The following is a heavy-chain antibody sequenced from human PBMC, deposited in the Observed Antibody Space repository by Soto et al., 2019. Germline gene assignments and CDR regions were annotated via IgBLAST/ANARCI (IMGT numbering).Heavy chain of an antibody. Sequence: SVKVSCKASGGTFSSYAISWVRQAPGQGLEWMGGIIPMFGTANYAQKFQGRVMITADESTSTAFMELSSLRSEDTAVYYCACSRPSYYYDSSGYSYYFDYWGQGTQVTVSS. D-gene: IGHD3-22*01. V-gene: IGHV1-69*13. CDR3: ACSRPSYYYDSSGYSYYFDY. CDR1: GGTFSSYA. CDR2: IIPMFGTA. J-gene: IGHJ4*02.